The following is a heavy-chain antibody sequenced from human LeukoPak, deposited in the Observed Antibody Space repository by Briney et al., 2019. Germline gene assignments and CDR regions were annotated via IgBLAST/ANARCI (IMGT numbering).Heavy chain of an antibody. CDR2: ISGSGGST. CDR3: ARGDNWSFDY. Sequence: GGSLRLSCAASGFTFSSYAMSWVRQAPGKGLEWVSAISGSGGSTYYADSVKGRFTTSRDNAKNSLYLQMNSPRVEDTAVYYCARGDNWSFDYWGQGTLVIVSS. CDR1: GFTFSSYA. D-gene: IGHD5-24*01. V-gene: IGHV3-23*01. J-gene: IGHJ4*02.